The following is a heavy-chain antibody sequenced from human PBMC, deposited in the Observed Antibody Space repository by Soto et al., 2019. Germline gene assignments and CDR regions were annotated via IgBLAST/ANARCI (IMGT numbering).Heavy chain of an antibody. D-gene: IGHD4-17*01. CDR3: ARDDSGDPLRLDY. CDR1: GGSISSGGYY. V-gene: IGHV4-31*03. CDR2: IYYSGST. J-gene: IGHJ4*02. Sequence: SETLSLTCTVSGGSISSGGYYWSWIRQHPGKGLEWIGYIYYSGSTYYNPSLKSRVTISVDTSKNQFSLKLSSVTAADTAVYYCARDDSGDPLRLDYWGQGTLVTVSS.